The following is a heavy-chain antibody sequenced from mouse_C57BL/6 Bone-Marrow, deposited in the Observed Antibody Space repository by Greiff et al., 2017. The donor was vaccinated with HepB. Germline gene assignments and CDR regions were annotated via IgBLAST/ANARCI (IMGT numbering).Heavy chain of an antibody. Sequence: VQLQQSGTVLARPGASVKMSCKTSGYTFTSYWMHWVKQRPGQGLEWIGAIYPGNSDTSYNQKFKGKAKLTAVTSASTAYMELSSLTNEDSAVYYCTRLDYGSSSYAMDYWGQGTSVTVSS. CDR2: IYPGNSDT. V-gene: IGHV1-5*01. CDR1: GYTFTSYW. J-gene: IGHJ4*01. D-gene: IGHD1-1*01. CDR3: TRLDYGSSSYAMDY.